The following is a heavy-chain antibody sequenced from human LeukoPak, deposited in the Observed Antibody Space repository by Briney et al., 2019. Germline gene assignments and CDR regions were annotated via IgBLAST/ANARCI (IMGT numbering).Heavy chain of an antibody. Sequence: SETLSLTCTVSGGSISSYYWSWIRQPAGKGLEWIGRIYTSGSTNYNPSLKSRVTMSVDTSKNQFSLKLSSVTAADTAVYYCARQIGGATYYDFWSGYYTPYYFDYWGQGTLVTVSS. CDR3: ARQIGGATYYDFWSGYYTPYYFDY. D-gene: IGHD3-3*01. CDR1: GGSISSYY. J-gene: IGHJ4*02. CDR2: IYTSGST. V-gene: IGHV4-4*07.